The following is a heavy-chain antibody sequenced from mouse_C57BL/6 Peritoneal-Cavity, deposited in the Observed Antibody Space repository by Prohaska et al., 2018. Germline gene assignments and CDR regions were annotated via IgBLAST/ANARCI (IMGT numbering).Heavy chain of an antibody. CDR2: INSDGSAI. CDR1: GFTFSGFW. D-gene: IGHD2-1*01. CDR3: MRYGNYWYFDV. V-gene: IGHV11-2*01. J-gene: IGHJ1*03. Sequence: EVQLLETGGGLVQPGGSRGLSCEGSGFTFSGFWMSWVRQTPGKTLEWIGDINSDGSAINYAPYIKDRFTIFRDNDKSTLYLQMSNVRSEDTATYFCMRYGNYWYFDVWGTRTTVTVSS.